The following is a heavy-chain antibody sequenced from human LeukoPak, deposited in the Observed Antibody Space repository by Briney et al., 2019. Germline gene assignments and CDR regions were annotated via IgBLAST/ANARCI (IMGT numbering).Heavy chain of an antibody. CDR3: TKDFSSGYYYFDF. D-gene: IGHD3-22*01. V-gene: IGHV3-23*01. CDR2: ISPSGDIL. CDR1: ELTFSNYA. J-gene: IGHJ4*02. Sequence: GGSLRLSCVAFELTFSNYAMTWVRQAPGKGLEWVSGISPSGDILYYADSVKGHFTISRDNFKNTVYLQMNSLKPEDTALYYCTKDFSSGYYYFDFWGQGTLVTVSS.